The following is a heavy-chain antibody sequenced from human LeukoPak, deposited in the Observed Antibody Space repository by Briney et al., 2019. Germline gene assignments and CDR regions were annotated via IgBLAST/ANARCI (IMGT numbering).Heavy chain of an antibody. J-gene: IGHJ5*02. CDR3: ARVVNYYDSGTWFDP. CDR2: IYTSGSS. CDR1: GGSINSYY. D-gene: IGHD3-10*01. Sequence: SETLSLTCTVSGGSINSYYWSWIRQPAGRGLEWIGRIYTSGSSNYNPSLKSRVTMSVDTSKNQFSLKLTSVTAADTAVYYCARVVNYYDSGTWFDPWGQGTLVTVSS. V-gene: IGHV4-4*07.